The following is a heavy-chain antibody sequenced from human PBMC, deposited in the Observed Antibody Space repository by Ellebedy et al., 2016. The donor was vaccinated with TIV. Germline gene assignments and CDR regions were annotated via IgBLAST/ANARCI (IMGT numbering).Heavy chain of an antibody. CDR3: AKGMRGGADFDY. V-gene: IGHV3-23*01. J-gene: IGHJ4*02. CDR2: ITGSGDST. CDR1: GFTFSNYA. D-gene: IGHD4/OR15-4a*01. Sequence: GGSLRLSXVDYGFTFSNYAMNWVRRAPGKGLEWVSAITGSGDSTSYADSVKGRFTISRDNSKNTLYLQMNSLRAEDTALYYCAKGMRGGADFDYWGQGTLVTVSS.